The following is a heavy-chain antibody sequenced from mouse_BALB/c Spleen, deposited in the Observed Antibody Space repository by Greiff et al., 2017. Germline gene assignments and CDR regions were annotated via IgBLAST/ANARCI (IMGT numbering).Heavy chain of an antibody. CDR3: ARTYDYDEYYYAMDY. V-gene: IGHV3-8*02. CDR2: ISYSGST. D-gene: IGHD2-4*01. Sequence: VQLQQSGPSLVKPSQTLSLTCSVTGDSITSGYWNWIRKFPGNKLEYMGYISYSGSTYYNPSLKSRISITRDTSKNQYYLQLNSVTTEDTATYYCARTYDYDEYYYAMDYWGQGTSVTVSS. CDR1: GDSITSGY. J-gene: IGHJ4*01.